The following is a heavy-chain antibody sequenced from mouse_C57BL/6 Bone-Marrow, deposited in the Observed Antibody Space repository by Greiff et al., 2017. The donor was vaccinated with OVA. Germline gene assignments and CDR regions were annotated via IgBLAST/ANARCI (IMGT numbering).Heavy chain of an antibody. V-gene: IGHV1-50*01. CDR2: IDPSDSYT. Sequence: QVQLQQPGAELVKPGASVKLSCKASGYTFTSYWMQWVKQRPGQGLEWIGEIDPSDSYTNYNQQFKGKATLTVDTSSSTAYMQLSSLTSEDSAVYYCAATYDYDLGNAMDYWGQGTSVTVSS. D-gene: IGHD2-4*01. CDR3: AATYDYDLGNAMDY. J-gene: IGHJ4*01. CDR1: GYTFTSYW.